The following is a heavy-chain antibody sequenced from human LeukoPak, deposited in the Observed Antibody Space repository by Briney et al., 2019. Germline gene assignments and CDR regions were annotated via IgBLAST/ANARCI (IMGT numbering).Heavy chain of an antibody. D-gene: IGHD5-18*01. CDR2: ICSSGSTI. J-gene: IGHJ4*02. CDR1: GFTFSDYY. V-gene: IGHV3-11*01. Sequence: PGGSLRLSCAASGFTFSDYYMSCIPQAPGKALEGVSYICSSGSTIYYADSVKGRFTISRDNAKNSLYLQMNSLRAEDTAVYYCARDPPSGLPPSPVFDYWGQGTLVTVSS. CDR3: ARDPPSGLPPSPVFDY.